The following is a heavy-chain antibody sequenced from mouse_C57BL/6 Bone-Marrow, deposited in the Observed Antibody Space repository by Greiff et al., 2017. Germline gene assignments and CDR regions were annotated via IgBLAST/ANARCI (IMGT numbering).Heavy chain of an antibody. Sequence: QVQLQQPGAELMKPGASVKLSCKATGYTFTGYWIEWVKQRPGHGLEWIGEIYPGSGSTNYNEKFKGKATLTADTSSHTAYMQLSSLTTEDSAVYYCGRGPGGDYFFAYWGKGTLVTVSA. D-gene: IGHD2-13*01. V-gene: IGHV1-9*01. J-gene: IGHJ3*01. CDR1: GYTFTGYW. CDR3: GRGPGGDYFFAY. CDR2: IYPGSGST.